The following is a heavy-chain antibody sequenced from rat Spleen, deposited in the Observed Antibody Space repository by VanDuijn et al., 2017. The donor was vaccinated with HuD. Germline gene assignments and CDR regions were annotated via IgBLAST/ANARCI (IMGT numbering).Heavy chain of an antibody. J-gene: IGHJ3*01. CDR1: GFTFSNYY. CDR2: ISTGGGST. CDR3: TTENYWFAY. V-gene: IGHV5-27*01. D-gene: IGHD1-10*01. Sequence: EVQLVASGGGLVQPGRSLKLSCAASGFTFSNYYMAWVRQAPTKGLEWVAYISTGGGSTYYRDSVKGRFTISRDNAKSTLYLQMDSLRSEDTATYYCTTENYWFAYWGQGTLVTVSS.